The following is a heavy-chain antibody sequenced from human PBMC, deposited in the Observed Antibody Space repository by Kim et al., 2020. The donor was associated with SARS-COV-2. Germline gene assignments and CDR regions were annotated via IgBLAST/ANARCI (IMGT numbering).Heavy chain of an antibody. CDR2: IDPSDSFS. D-gene: IGHD6-13*01. CDR3: ARRESSTPHFDY. CDR1: GYTFTNYW. Sequence: GESLKISCKGSGYTFTNYWISWVRQMPGKGLEWMGRIDPSDSFSNYSPSFQGHVTISTDNSISTAYLQWSSLKASDTAIYYCARRESSTPHFDYWGQGTLVTVS. J-gene: IGHJ4*02. V-gene: IGHV5-10-1*01.